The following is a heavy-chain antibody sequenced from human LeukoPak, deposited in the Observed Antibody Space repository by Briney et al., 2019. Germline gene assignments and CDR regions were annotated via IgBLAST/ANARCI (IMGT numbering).Heavy chain of an antibody. CDR3: ARGGGISSSPLDFDY. V-gene: IGHV4-61*01. CDR1: GGSVSSGSYY. J-gene: IGHJ4*02. CDR2: ISYSGST. D-gene: IGHD6-6*01. Sequence: NPSETLSLTCTVSGGSVSSGSYYWSWIRQPPGKGLEWIGYISYSGSTNYNPSLKSRVTISIDTSKNQFSLKLTSVTAADTALYYCARGGGISSSPLDFDYWGQGTLVTVSS.